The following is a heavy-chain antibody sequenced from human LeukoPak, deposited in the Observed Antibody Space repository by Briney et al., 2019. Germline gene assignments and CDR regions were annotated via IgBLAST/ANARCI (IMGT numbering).Heavy chain of an antibody. J-gene: IGHJ5*02. D-gene: IGHD2/OR15-2a*01. CDR2: INPNSGGT. CDR3: ARGLYPSCWFDP. V-gene: IGHV1-2*02. Sequence: ASVKVSCKASGYTFTGYYMHWVRQAPGQGLEWMGWINPNSGGTNYAQKFQGRVTMTRDTSISTAYMELSRLRSDDTAVCYCARGLYPSCWFDPWGQGTLVTVSS. CDR1: GYTFTGYY.